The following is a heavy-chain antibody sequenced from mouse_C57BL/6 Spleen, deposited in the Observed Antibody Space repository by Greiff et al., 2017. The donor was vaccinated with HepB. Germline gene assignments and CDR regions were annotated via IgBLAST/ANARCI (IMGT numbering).Heavy chain of an antibody. CDR1: GYSITSGYD. CDR2: ISYSGST. J-gene: IGHJ4*01. V-gene: IGHV3-1*01. Sequence: VQLQQSGPGMVKPSQSLSLTCTVTGYSITSGYDWHWIRHFPGNKLEWMGYISYSGSTNYNPSLKSRISITHDTSKNHFFLKLNSVTTEDTATYYCAREAYYSNYGAMDYWGQGTSVTVSS. CDR3: AREAYYSNYGAMDY. D-gene: IGHD2-5*01.